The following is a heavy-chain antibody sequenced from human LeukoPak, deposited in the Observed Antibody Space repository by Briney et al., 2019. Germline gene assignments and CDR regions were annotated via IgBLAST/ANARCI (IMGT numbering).Heavy chain of an antibody. CDR3: ASEIGGVNS. J-gene: IGHJ4*02. Sequence: SETLSLTCTVSGGSISSYYWSWIRQPPGKGLEWIGYIYYSGSTNYNPSLKSRVTISVDTSKNQFSLEVTALTAADTAVYYCASEIGGVNSWGQGTLVTVSS. D-gene: IGHD3-16*01. CDR1: GGSISSYY. V-gene: IGHV4-59*01. CDR2: IYYSGST.